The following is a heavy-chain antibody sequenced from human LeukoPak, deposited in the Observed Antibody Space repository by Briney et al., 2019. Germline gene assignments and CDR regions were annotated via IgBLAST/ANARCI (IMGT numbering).Heavy chain of an antibody. Sequence: ASVKVSCKASGYTFTSYGISWVRQAPGQGLEWMGWISAYSGNTNYAQKLQGRVTMTTDTSTSTAYMELRSLRSDDTAVYYCARRYCSSTSCYEGADYWGQGTLVTVSS. D-gene: IGHD2-2*01. V-gene: IGHV1-18*01. CDR2: ISAYSGNT. CDR1: GYTFTSYG. J-gene: IGHJ4*02. CDR3: ARRYCSSTSCYEGADY.